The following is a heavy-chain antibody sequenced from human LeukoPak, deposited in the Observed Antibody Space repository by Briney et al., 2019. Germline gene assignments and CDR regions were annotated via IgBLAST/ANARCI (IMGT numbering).Heavy chain of an antibody. Sequence: GGSLRLSCAASGFTFSSYWMSWVRQGPGKGLEWVANINQAGSVKHYEDSVKGRFTISRDNARNSVYLQVNSLRVEDTAVFYCARIGYSSSSFDYWGQGTLVTVSS. D-gene: IGHD6-6*01. V-gene: IGHV3-7*01. CDR2: INQAGSVK. J-gene: IGHJ4*02. CDR3: ARIGYSSSSFDY. CDR1: GFTFSSYW.